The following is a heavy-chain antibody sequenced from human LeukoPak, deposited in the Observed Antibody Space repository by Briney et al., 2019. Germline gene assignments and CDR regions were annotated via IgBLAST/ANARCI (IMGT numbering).Heavy chain of an antibody. V-gene: IGHV3-74*01. CDR1: GFTFSSYW. CDR2: INSDGSST. D-gene: IGHD3-22*01. CDR3: ARDERIDSSGYRPHNCFDP. Sequence: GGSLRLSCAASGFTFSSYWMHWVRQAPGKGLVWVSRINSDGSSTSYADSVKGRFTISRDNAKNTLYLQMNSLRAEDTAVYYCARDERIDSSGYRPHNCFDPWGQGTLVTVSS. J-gene: IGHJ5*02.